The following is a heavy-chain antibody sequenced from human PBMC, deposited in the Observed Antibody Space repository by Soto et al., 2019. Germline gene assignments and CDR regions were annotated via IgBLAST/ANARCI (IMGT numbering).Heavy chain of an antibody. V-gene: IGHV3-13*01. CDR1: GFTFSSYD. J-gene: IGHJ1*01. CDR3: ARAGVYRSLSY. CDR2: IGTAGDT. Sequence: EVQLVESGGGLVQPGGSLRLSCAASGFTFSSYDMHWVRKAAGKGLEWVSAIGTAGDTYYPGSVKGRFTISRENAKNSLYLQMNSLRAVDTAQYSCARAGVYRSLSYWGQRHLVTVSS. D-gene: IGHD2-8*01.